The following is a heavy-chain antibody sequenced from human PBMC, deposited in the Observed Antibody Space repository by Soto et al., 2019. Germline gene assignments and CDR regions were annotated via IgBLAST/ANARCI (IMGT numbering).Heavy chain of an antibody. D-gene: IGHD3-22*01. Sequence: QVQLVQSGAEVKKPGSSVKVSCKASGGTFSSYAISWVRQAPGQGLEWMGGIIPIFGTANYAQKFQGRVTITADESTSTAYMELSILRSEDTAVYYCARTSYYDSSGYYYKPGKWYFDLWGRGTLVTVSS. J-gene: IGHJ2*01. CDR1: GGTFSSYA. CDR2: IIPIFGTA. V-gene: IGHV1-69*01. CDR3: ARTSYYDSSGYYYKPGKWYFDL.